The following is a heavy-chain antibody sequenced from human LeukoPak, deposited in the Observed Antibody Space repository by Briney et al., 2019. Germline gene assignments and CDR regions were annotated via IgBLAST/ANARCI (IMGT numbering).Heavy chain of an antibody. D-gene: IGHD6-19*01. J-gene: IGHJ4*02. CDR1: GFTFSSYA. CDR2: ISGSGGST. CDR3: AKSVAVAGIFDY. Sequence: GGSLRLSCAASGFTFSSYAVSWVRQAPGKGLEWVSAISGSGGSTYYADSVKGRFTISRDNSKNTLYLQMNSLRAEDTAVYYCAKSVAVAGIFDYWGQGTLVTVSS. V-gene: IGHV3-23*01.